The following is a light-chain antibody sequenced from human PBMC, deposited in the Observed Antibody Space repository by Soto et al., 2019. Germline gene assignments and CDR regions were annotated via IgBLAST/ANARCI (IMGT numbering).Light chain of an antibody. J-gene: IGLJ1*01. Sequence: QSALTQPRSVSGSPGQSVTISCTGTSCDVGGYNLVSWYQQHPGKAPKLMIYDVSKRPSGVPDRFSGSKSGNTASLTISGLQAEDEADYYCYSYAGSYTFYVFGTGTKLTVL. V-gene: IGLV2-11*01. CDR3: YSYAGSYTFYV. CDR2: DVS. CDR1: SCDVGGYNL.